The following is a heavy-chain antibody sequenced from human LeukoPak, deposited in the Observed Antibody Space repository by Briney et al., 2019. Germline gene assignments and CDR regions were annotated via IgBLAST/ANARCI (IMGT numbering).Heavy chain of an antibody. CDR3: ARETSGLTDAFDI. Sequence: PGGSLRLSCAASGFTLSSYSMHWVRQAPGKGPEGVALISDDGSNKFYADSVKGRFTISRDNSKNTLYLQMTSLRAEDTAVYYCARETSGLTDAFDIWGQGTMVTVSS. D-gene: IGHD2-21*01. V-gene: IGHV3-30*01. CDR2: ISDDGSNK. CDR1: GFTLSSYS. J-gene: IGHJ3*02.